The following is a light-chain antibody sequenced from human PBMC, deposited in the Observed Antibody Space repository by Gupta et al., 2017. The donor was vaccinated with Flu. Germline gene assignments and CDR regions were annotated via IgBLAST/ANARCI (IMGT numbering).Light chain of an antibody. CDR1: NNDVGGYNY. V-gene: IGLV2-14*01. Sequence: QSALTQPASVSGSPGQSITISCPGTNNDVGGYNYVSWYQQHSGEAPKLMIYEVSNRPSGVSNRFSGSKSGNTASLNISGLQAEDEADYYCSSYTSSNTRDVVFGGGTKLTVL. J-gene: IGLJ2*01. CDR3: SSYTSSNTRDVV. CDR2: EVS.